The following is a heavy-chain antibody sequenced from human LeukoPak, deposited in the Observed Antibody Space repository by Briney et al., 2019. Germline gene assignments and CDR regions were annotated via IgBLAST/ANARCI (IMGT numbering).Heavy chain of an antibody. J-gene: IGHJ1*01. Sequence: GSLRLSCAASGFTFSSYAMSWVRQAPGKGLEWVSAISGSGGSTYYADSVKGRFTISRDNSKSTLYLQMNSLRAEDTAVYYCAKDQGIQLWLKYFQHWGQGTLVTVSS. CDR2: ISGSGGST. CDR3: AKDQGIQLWLKYFQH. CDR1: GFTFSSYA. D-gene: IGHD5-18*01. V-gene: IGHV3-23*01.